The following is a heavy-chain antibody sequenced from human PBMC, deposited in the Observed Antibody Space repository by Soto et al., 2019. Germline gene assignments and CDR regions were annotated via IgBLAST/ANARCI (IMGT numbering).Heavy chain of an antibody. V-gene: IGHV3-23*01. CDR3: AKTANGWFSAFDI. D-gene: IGHD6-19*01. CDR2: ISGSGGTT. Sequence: EVQLLESAGGLVQPGGSLRLSCAASGFTFSSYAMSWVRQAPGKGLEWVSAISGSGGTTYYADSVKGRFTFSRDNSKNTLYLQMNSLRAEDTAVYYCAKTANGWFSAFDIWGQGTMVTVSS. J-gene: IGHJ3*02. CDR1: GFTFSSYA.